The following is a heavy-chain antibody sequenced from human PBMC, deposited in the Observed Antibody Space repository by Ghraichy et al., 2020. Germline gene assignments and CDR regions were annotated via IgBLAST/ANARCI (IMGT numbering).Heavy chain of an antibody. V-gene: IGHV3-23*01. J-gene: IGHJ4*02. CDR1: GFTFSNYG. CDR2: ISGSGGTT. Sequence: GESLNISCAASGFTFSNYGMSWVRQAPGKGLEWVSGISGSGGTTYYADSVKGRFTVSRDNSKNTLYLQMNSLRPEDTAVYYCAKGTNDIVVVPAAMIADYWGQGALVTVSS. CDR3: AKGTNDIVVVPAAMIADY. D-gene: IGHD2-2*01.